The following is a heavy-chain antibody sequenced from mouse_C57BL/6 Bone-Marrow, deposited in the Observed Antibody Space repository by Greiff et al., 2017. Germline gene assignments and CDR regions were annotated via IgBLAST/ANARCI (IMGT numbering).Heavy chain of an antibody. V-gene: IGHV1-81*01. Sequence: QVQLKESGAELARPGASVKLSCKASGYTFTSYGISWVKQRTGQGLEWIGEIYPRSGNTYYNEKFKGKATLTADKSSSTAYMELRSLPSEDSAVYFCAKSSYYFDYWGQGTTLTVSS. CDR2: IYPRSGNT. J-gene: IGHJ2*01. CDR1: GYTFTSYG. CDR3: AKSSYYFDY.